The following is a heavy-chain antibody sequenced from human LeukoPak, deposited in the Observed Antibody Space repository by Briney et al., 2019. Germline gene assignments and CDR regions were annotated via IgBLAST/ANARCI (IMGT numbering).Heavy chain of an antibody. CDR3: ARSPSPYSSGWYFDY. CDR2: TYQRSKWYN. J-gene: IGHJ4*02. CDR1: GDSVSINSAA. D-gene: IGHD6-19*01. V-gene: IGHV6-1*01. Sequence: SQTLSLTCAISGDSVSINSAAWNWIRQSPSRGLEWLGRTYQRSKWYNDYAVPVKSRITINPGISKNQFSLQLNSVTPEDTAVYYCARSPSPYSSGWYFDYWGQGTLVTVSS.